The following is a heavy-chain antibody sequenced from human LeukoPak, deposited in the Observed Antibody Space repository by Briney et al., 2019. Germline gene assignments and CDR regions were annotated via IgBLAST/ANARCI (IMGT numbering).Heavy chain of an antibody. Sequence: GASVKVSCKASGYTFTSYGISWVRQDPGQGLEWMGWISAYNGNTNYAQKLQGRVTMTTDTSTSTAYMELRSLRYEDTAVYYCARDLDCSSTSCYWYWFDPWGQGTLVTVSS. D-gene: IGHD2-2*01. V-gene: IGHV1-18*01. CDR1: GYTFTSYG. CDR3: ARDLDCSSTSCYWYWFDP. J-gene: IGHJ5*02. CDR2: ISAYNGNT.